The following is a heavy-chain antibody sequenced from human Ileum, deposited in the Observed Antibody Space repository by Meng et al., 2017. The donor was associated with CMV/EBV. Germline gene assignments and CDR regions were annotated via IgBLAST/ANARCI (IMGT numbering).Heavy chain of an antibody. J-gene: IGHJ6*02. D-gene: IGHD2/OR15-2a*01. CDR3: ARYIYCYSTTCYPSRAVDV. CDR1: FSSHY. CDR2: ISDSSGSV. Sequence: FSSHYMNWVRQAPGKGLEWVASISDSSGSVFYADSVKGRFTVSRDNAKTSLYLQMNNPRAEDTAVYYCARYIYCYSTTCYPSRAVDVWGQGTTVTVSS. V-gene: IGHV3-21*01.